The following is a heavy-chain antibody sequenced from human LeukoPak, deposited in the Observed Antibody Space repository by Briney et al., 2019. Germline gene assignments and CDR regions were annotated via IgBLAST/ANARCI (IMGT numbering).Heavy chain of an antibody. D-gene: IGHD2-2*02. CDR3: ARDPIPDYDYGMDV. V-gene: IGHV3-7*01. CDR1: GFTFSSYW. Sequence: GGSLRLSCAASGFTFSSYWMSWVRQAPGKGLEWVANIKQDGSEKYYVDSVKGRFTISRDNAKNSLYLQMNSLRAEDTAVYYCARDPIPDYDYGMDVWGQGTTVTVSS. CDR2: IKQDGSEK. J-gene: IGHJ6*02.